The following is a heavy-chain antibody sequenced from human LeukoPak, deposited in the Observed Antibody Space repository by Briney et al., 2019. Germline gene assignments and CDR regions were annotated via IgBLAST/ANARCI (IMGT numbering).Heavy chain of an antibody. V-gene: IGHV3-7*01. CDR3: ARDRGGGSFDY. J-gene: IGHJ4*02. CDR2: IKEDGSDK. Sequence: GGSLRLSCAASGFTFSTYWMSWVRQAPGKGLESVAKIKEDGSDKYYVDSVKGRFTISRDNGKNSLYLQMNSLRAEDTAVYYCARDRGGGSFDYWGQGTLVTV. CDR1: GFTFSTYW. D-gene: IGHD2-15*01.